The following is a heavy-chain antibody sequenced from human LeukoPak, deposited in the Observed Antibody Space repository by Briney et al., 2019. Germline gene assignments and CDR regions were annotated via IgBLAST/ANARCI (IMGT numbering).Heavy chain of an antibody. Sequence: SQTLSLTCTVSGGSISSGDYYWSWIRQTPGKGLEWTGYIYYSGSTYYHPSLKSRVTISVDTSKNQFSLKLSSVTAADTAVYYCARYCSSTSCFFDAFDIWGQGTVVTVSS. D-gene: IGHD2-2*01. CDR2: IYYSGST. CDR1: GGSISSGDYY. J-gene: IGHJ3*02. CDR3: ARYCSSTSCFFDAFDI. V-gene: IGHV4-30-4*08.